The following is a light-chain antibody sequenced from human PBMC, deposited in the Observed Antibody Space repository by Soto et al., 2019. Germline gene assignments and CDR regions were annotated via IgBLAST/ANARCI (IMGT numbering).Light chain of an antibody. J-gene: IGKJ5*01. Sequence: MSQPPLSLPGTPGEPASISCRSSQILLHSNGYNYLDWYQQRPGKAPKLLIYAASSLQSGVPSRFSGSGSGTDFTLTISSLQPEDFATYYCQQSYSTPPITFGQGTRLEIK. CDR3: QQSYSTPPIT. CDR2: AAS. CDR1: QILLHSNGYNY. V-gene: IGKV1-39*01.